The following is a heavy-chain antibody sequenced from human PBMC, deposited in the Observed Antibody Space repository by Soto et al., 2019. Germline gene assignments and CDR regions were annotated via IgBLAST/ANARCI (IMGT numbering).Heavy chain of an antibody. CDR1: GFRFHTYY. J-gene: IGHJ4*02. D-gene: IGHD3-10*01. CDR2: ISPSSSFL. CDR3: ARVGTDYGSGSPYYSDY. Sequence: LSLSCAASGFRFHTYYMIWVRQAPGRGLEWVSSISPSSSFLNYADSVKGRFTISRDNGKSSVHLQMNSLRAEDTAVYYCARVGTDYGSGSPYYSDYWGQGSLVTVSS. V-gene: IGHV3-21*06.